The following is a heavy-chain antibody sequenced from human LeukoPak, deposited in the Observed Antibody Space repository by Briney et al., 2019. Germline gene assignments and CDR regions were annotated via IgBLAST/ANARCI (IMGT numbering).Heavy chain of an antibody. CDR2: IYPGDSDT. Sequence: GESLKISCKGSGYSFTSYWIGWVRQMPGKGLEWMGIIYPGDSDTRYSPSFQGQVTISADKSISTAYLQWSSLKASDTAMYYCARLGFVTMVRGVIHAFDIWGQGTMVTVSS. V-gene: IGHV5-51*01. J-gene: IGHJ3*02. D-gene: IGHD3-10*01. CDR3: ARLGFVTMVRGVIHAFDI. CDR1: GYSFTSYW.